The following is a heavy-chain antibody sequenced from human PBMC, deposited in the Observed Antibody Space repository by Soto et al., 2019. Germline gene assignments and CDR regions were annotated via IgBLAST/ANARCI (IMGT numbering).Heavy chain of an antibody. V-gene: IGHV4-39*01. CDR2: IYYDGSP. J-gene: IGHJ4*02. D-gene: IGHD5-12*01. Sequence: SETLSLTCAVSGGSISSYYWGWIRQPPGKGLEWIGSIYYDGSPYYNPSLKSRVTVSVDTSRNQFSLKLSSVTAADTAVYYCARQGGRWLQLNFWGQGTLVTVSS. CDR3: ARQGGRWLQLNF. CDR1: GGSISSYY.